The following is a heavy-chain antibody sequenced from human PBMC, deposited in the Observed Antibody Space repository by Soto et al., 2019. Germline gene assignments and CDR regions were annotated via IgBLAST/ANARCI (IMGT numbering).Heavy chain of an antibody. Sequence: QVQLVQSGAEVKKPGASVKVSCKASGYMFISYGINWVRQAPGQGLEWMGWISAYNGNIKYAQNLQGRVTMTTDTSTSTAYMEMRRLRSDDTAVYYCVRGLDGSGSYYTDYWGPGTLVTVSS. CDR1: GYMFISYG. V-gene: IGHV1-18*01. CDR2: ISAYNGNI. CDR3: VRGLDGSGSYYTDY. J-gene: IGHJ4*02. D-gene: IGHD3-10*01.